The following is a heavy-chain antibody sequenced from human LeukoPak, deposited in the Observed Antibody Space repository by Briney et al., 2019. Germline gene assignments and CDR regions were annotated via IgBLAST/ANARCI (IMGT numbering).Heavy chain of an antibody. CDR1: GFTFCSYS. V-gene: IGHV3-64*01. CDR2: ITSNGGTT. D-gene: IGHD4-23*01. CDR3: ARGIRWASDY. Sequence: HPGGSLRLSCAASGFTFCSYSMVWVRQAPGKGLEYVSGITSNGGTTYYGNSVRGRFTISRDNSKDTLYLQMGRLRTEGMAVYYRARGIRWASDYWGQGTPVTVAS. J-gene: IGHJ4*02.